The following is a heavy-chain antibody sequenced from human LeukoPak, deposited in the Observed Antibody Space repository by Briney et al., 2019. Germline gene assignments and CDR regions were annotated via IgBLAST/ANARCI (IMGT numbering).Heavy chain of an antibody. CDR2: IIPIFGTA. J-gene: IGHJ4*02. V-gene: IGHV1-69*13. CDR1: GGTFISYA. Sequence: ASVKVSCKASGGTFISYAISWVRQAPGQGLEWMGGIIPIFGTANYAQKFQGRVTITADESTSTAYMELSSLRSEDTAVYYCARAKAVAGRFDYWGQGTLVTVSS. D-gene: IGHD6-19*01. CDR3: ARAKAVAGRFDY.